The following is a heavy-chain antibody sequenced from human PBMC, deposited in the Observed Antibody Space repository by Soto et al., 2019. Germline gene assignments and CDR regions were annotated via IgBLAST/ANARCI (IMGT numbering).Heavy chain of an antibody. D-gene: IGHD1-1*01. Sequence: SVKVSCKASGGTFSNFVISWVRQAPGQGLEWMGGNIPIFGTANYAQKFQGRVTIIADESTGTTYMELSSLRSEDTAVYYCASTQNWNDVYYGMDVWGQGTTVTVSS. V-gene: IGHV1-69*13. CDR3: ASTQNWNDVYYGMDV. CDR2: NIPIFGTA. CDR1: GGTFSNFV. J-gene: IGHJ6*02.